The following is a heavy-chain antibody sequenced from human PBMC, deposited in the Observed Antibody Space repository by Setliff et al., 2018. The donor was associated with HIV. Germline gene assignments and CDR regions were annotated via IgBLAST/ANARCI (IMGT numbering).Heavy chain of an antibody. Sequence: SLRLSCAASGFTVSRNYMKWVRQAPGKGLEWVAVIWDDGINKSYADSVKGRFTISRDNAKNSLYLQMNSLRAEDTAVYYCARDDYMLYSYYYGMDVWGQGTTVTVSS. J-gene: IGHJ6*02. V-gene: IGHV3-33*07. CDR2: IWDDGINK. CDR3: ARDDYMLYSYYYGMDV. D-gene: IGHD4-4*01. CDR1: GFTVSRNY.